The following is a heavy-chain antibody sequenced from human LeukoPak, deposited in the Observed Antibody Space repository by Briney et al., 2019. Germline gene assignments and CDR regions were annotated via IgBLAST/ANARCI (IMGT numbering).Heavy chain of an antibody. J-gene: IGHJ4*02. D-gene: IGHD6-19*01. Sequence: SETLSLTCTVSGGSISSGGYYWSWIRQPPGKGLEWIGYIYHSGSTYYNPSLKSRVTISVDRSKNQFSLKLSSVTAADTAVYYCARGPQAVAGTGHFDYWGQGTLVTVSS. CDR1: GGSISSGGYY. CDR3: ARGPQAVAGTGHFDY. V-gene: IGHV4-30-2*01. CDR2: IYHSGST.